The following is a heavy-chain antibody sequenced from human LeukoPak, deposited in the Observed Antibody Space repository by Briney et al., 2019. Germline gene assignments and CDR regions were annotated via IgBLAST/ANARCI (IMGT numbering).Heavy chain of an antibody. CDR2: IIPILGIA. CDR1: GGTFNSYA. CDR3: AREEYYYDSSGYYFDY. J-gene: IGHJ4*02. D-gene: IGHD3-22*01. Sequence: SVKVSCKASGGTFNSYAISWVRQAPGQGLEWMGRIIPILGIANYAQKFQGRVTITADKSTSTAYMELSSLRSEDTAVYYCAREEYYYDSSGYYFDYWGQGTLVTVSS. V-gene: IGHV1-69*04.